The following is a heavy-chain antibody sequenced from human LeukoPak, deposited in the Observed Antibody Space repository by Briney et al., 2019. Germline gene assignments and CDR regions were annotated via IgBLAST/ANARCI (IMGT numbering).Heavy chain of an antibody. CDR1: GFTFSSYA. J-gene: IGHJ4*02. V-gene: IGHV3-48*02. CDR2: ISSGSSTI. CDR3: ARASPNTRSFDY. D-gene: IGHD2-15*01. Sequence: PGGSLRLSCAASGFTFSSYAMSWVRQAPGKGLEWVSYISSGSSTIYYADSVKGRFTISRDNAKNSLYLQMNSLGDEDTAVYYCARASPNTRSFDYWGQGTLVTVSS.